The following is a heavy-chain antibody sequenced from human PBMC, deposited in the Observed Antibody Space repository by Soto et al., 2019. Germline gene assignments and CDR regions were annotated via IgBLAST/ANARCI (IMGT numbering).Heavy chain of an antibody. CDR3: ARSIAAAGTPWFDP. V-gene: IGHV4-59*01. CDR1: GGSSSSYY. Sequence: LETLSLTCTVSGGSSSSYYWSWIRQPPGKGLEWIGYIYYSGSTNYNPSLKSRVTISVDTSKNQFSLKLSSVTAADTAVYYCARSIAAAGTPWFDPWGQGTLVTVSS. D-gene: IGHD6-13*01. CDR2: IYYSGST. J-gene: IGHJ5*02.